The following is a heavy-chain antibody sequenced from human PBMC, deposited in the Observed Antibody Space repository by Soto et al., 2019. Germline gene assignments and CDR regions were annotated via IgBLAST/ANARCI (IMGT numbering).Heavy chain of an antibody. V-gene: IGHV6-1*01. Sequence: SQTLSLTCAISGESVSSNTAAWNWIRSSPSRGLEWLGRTYYRSNWRHDYAVSVKSRITVNPDTSKNRFSLQLNSVTPDDTAVYYCARGVAGSGFDLWGQGTLVTVSS. CDR1: GESVSSNTAA. J-gene: IGHJ4*02. CDR3: ARGVAGSGFDL. D-gene: IGHD6-19*01. CDR2: TYYRSNWRH.